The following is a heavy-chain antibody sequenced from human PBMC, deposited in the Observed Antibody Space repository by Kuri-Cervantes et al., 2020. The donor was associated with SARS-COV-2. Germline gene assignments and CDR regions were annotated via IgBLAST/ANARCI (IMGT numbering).Heavy chain of an antibody. J-gene: IGHJ4*02. D-gene: IGHD5-18*01. CDR1: GGTFSSYA. CDR3: ATPERGYSYGGYFDY. CDR2: IIPIFGTA. Sequence: SVKVSCKASGGTFSSYAISWVRQAPGQGLEWMGRIIPIFGTANYAQKFQGRVTITADESTSTAYMELSSLRSEDTAVYYCATPERGYSYGGYFDYWGQGTLVTVSS. V-gene: IGHV1-69*13.